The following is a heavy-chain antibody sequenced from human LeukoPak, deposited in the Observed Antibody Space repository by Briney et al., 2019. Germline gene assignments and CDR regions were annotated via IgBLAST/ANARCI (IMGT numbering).Heavy chain of an antibody. Sequence: SGGSLRLSCVASGVTLSNYAMSWARQAPGRGLEWVSAISGSSGLTYYADSVKGRFTISRDNSKNTLFLQMNSLRAEDTAVYYCARRGESASYGDYRFDYWGQGTLVTVPS. V-gene: IGHV3-23*01. CDR1: GVTLSNYA. CDR3: ARRGESASYGDYRFDY. CDR2: ISGSSGLT. J-gene: IGHJ4*02. D-gene: IGHD4-17*01.